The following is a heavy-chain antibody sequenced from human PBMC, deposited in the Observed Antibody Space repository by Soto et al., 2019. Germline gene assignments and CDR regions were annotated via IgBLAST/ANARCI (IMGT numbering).Heavy chain of an antibody. V-gene: IGHV4-38-2*01. J-gene: IGHJ5*02. D-gene: IGHD2-2*01. CDR2: IYHSGST. Sequence: SETLSLTCAVSGYSISSGYYWGWIRQPPGKGLEWIGSIYHSGSTYYNPSLKSRVTISVDTSKNQFSLKLSSVTAADTAVYYCARGGGYCSSTSCYFWFDPWGQGTLVTVSS. CDR1: GYSISSGYY. CDR3: ARGGGYCSSTSCYFWFDP.